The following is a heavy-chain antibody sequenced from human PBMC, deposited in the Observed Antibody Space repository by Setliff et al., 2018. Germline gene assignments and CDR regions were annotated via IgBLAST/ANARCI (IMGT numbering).Heavy chain of an antibody. D-gene: IGHD2-15*01. V-gene: IGHV3-23*01. Sequence: PVGSLSLSCAASGFTFSSYAMSWVRQAPGKGLEWVSAITGNGGSTYYADSVKGRFTISRDNSKNSLYLEMYSLRAEDTAVYYCAKGNLGYCSGGICYPFDYWGQGSLVTVSS. CDR1: GFTFSSYA. CDR3: AKGNLGYCSGGICYPFDY. J-gene: IGHJ4*02. CDR2: ITGNGGST.